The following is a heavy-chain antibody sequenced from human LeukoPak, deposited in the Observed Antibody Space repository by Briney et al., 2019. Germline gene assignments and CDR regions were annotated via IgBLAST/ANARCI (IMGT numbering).Heavy chain of an antibody. Sequence: ASVKVSCKASGYTLTSYDISWVRQATGQGLEWMGWMSPNSGNTGYAEKLQGRVTMTRNTATSTAYMELSGLRSEDTAVYYCARNQRAIYDSSGYWSNWFDPWGQGTLVTVSP. CDR2: MSPNSGNT. CDR3: ARNQRAIYDSSGYWSNWFDP. V-gene: IGHV1-8*01. D-gene: IGHD3-22*01. CDR1: GYTLTSYD. J-gene: IGHJ5*02.